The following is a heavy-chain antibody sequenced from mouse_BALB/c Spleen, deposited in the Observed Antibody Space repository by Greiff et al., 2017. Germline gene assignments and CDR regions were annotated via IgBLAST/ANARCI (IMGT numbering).Heavy chain of an antibody. D-gene: IGHD2-2*01. CDR3: ARSEWLPRRDWYFDV. J-gene: IGHJ1*01. CDR1: GYTFTSYT. CDR2: INPSSGYT. V-gene: IGHV1-4*01. Sequence: QVQLQQSGAELARPGASVKMSCKASGYTFTSYTMHWVKQRPGQGLEWIGYINPSSGYTNYNQKFKDKATLTADKSSSTAYMQLSSLTSEDSAVYYCARSEWLPRRDWYFDVWGAGTTVTVSS.